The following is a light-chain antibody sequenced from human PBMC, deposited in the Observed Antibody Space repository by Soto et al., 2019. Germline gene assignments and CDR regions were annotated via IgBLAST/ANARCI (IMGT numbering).Light chain of an antibody. V-gene: IGKV4-1*01. CDR1: QSVLHSPNNKNY. Sequence: DIVMTQSPDSLTVSLGESATINCKSSQSVLHSPNNKNYLAWYQQRSGQPPKLLLYWASTRESGVPDRFSGSGSGTDFTLTISSLQAEDVAVYYCQQYYTSPWTFXHGTKVDIK. CDR2: WAS. CDR3: QQYYTSPWT. J-gene: IGKJ1*01.